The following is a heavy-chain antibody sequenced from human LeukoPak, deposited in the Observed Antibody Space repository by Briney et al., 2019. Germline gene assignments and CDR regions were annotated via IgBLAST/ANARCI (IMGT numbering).Heavy chain of an antibody. V-gene: IGHV3-30*18. D-gene: IGHD3-16*01. CDR1: GFTFSSYG. CDR2: ISYDGSNK. CDR3: AKGLGLGAFDI. J-gene: IGHJ3*02. Sequence: GGSLRLSCAASGFTFSSYGMHWVRQAPGKGLEWVAVISYDGSNKYYADSVKGRFTISRDNSKNTLYLQMNSLRAEDTAVYYCAKGLGLGAFDIWGQGTMVTVSS.